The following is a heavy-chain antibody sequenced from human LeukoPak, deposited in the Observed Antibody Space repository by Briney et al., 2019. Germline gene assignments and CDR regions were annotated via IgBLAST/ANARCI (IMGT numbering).Heavy chain of an antibody. Sequence: SETLSLTCTVSGGSISSGSYYWSWIRQPAGKGLEWIVRIYTSGSTNYNPSLKSRVTKSVDTSKNQFSLKLSSVTAADTALYYCAREREPGGSYYYYMDVWGKGTTVTVSS. CDR2: IYTSGST. CDR1: GGSISSGSYY. CDR3: AREREPGGSYYYYMDV. J-gene: IGHJ6*03. V-gene: IGHV4-61*02. D-gene: IGHD1-26*01.